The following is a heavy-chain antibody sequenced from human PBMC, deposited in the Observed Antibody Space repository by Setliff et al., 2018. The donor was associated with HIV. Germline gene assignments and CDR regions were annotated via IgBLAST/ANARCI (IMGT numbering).Heavy chain of an antibody. CDR2: MNPNTGVS. V-gene: IGHV1-8*01. CDR1: GHPFSNYD. CDR3: ARPATISFGVVPSHDAFDI. Sequence: ASVKVSCKTSGHPFSNYDIIWLRRATGQGLEWMGWMNPNTGVSGYALKFQARVTMTRDTSISTAYMELSSLTSEDTAVYYCARPATISFGVVPSHDAFDIWGQGTMVTVSS. D-gene: IGHD3-10*01. J-gene: IGHJ3*02.